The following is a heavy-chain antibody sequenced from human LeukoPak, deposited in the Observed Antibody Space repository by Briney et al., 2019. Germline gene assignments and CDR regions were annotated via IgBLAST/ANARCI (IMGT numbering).Heavy chain of an antibody. V-gene: IGHV1-8*03. J-gene: IGHJ4*02. D-gene: IGHD7-27*01. CDR2: MNTNSGNT. CDR3: AREGELGLND. CDR1: GYTFTRSD. Sequence: GASVKVSCKASGYTFTRSDINSVPQATSPQPECMGWMNTNSGNTGYAQTFQGRVTITRNTSIRTAYMDLSSLRSEDTAVYYCAREGELGLNDCGQGTMVTVSS.